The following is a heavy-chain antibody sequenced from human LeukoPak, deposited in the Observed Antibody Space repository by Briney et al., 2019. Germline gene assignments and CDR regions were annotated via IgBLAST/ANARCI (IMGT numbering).Heavy chain of an antibody. CDR2: IYTSGST. V-gene: IGHV4-61*02. CDR3: ARDMVTNYYDSSGYSGFQH. Sequence: SETLSLTCTVSGGSISSGSYYWSWIRRPAGKGLEWIGRIYTSGSTNYNPSLKSRVTISVDTSKNQFSLKLSSVTAADTAVYYCARDMVTNYYDSSGYSGFQHWGQGTLVTVSS. D-gene: IGHD3-22*01. CDR1: GGSISSGSYY. J-gene: IGHJ1*01.